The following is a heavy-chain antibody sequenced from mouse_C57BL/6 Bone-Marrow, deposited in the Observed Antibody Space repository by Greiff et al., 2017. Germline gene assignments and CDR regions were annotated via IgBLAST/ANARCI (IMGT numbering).Heavy chain of an antibody. CDR2: ISGGGGNT. V-gene: IGHV5-9*01. CDR1: GFTFSSYT. J-gene: IGHJ3*01. CDR3: ARPHLLCGFAY. D-gene: IGHD2-1*01. Sequence: EVTLVESGGGLVKPGGSLKLSCAASGFTFSSYTMSWVRQTPEKRLEWVATISGGGGNTYYPDSVKGRFTISRDNAKNTLYLQMSILRSEDTALYYCARPHLLCGFAYWGQGTLVTVSA.